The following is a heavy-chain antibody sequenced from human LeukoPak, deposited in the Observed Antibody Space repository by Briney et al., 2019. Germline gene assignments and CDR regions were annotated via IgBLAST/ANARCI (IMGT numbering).Heavy chain of an antibody. CDR2: IYYSGST. J-gene: IGHJ5*02. D-gene: IGHD3-10*01. Sequence: SETLSLTCTVSGGSISSYYWSWIRQPPGKGLEWIGYIYYSGSTNYNPSLKSRVTISVDTSKNQFSLKLSSVTAADTAVYYCARVILLWFGEPTGGVWFDPWGQGTLVTVSS. CDR3: ARVILLWFGEPTGGVWFDP. V-gene: IGHV4-59*08. CDR1: GGSISSYY.